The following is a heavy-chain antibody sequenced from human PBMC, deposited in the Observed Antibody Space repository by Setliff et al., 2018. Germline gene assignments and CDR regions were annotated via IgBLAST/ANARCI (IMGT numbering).Heavy chain of an antibody. CDR1: GGSISSSSYY. CDR3: AGYSGYEGDDY. D-gene: IGHD5-12*01. Sequence: SETLSLTCTVSGGSISSSSYYWGWIRQPPGKGLEWIGSIYYSGSTYYNPSLKSRVTISVDTSKNQFSLKLSSVTAADTAVYYCAGYSGYEGDDYWGQGTLVTVSS. J-gene: IGHJ4*02. CDR2: IYYSGST. V-gene: IGHV4-39*01.